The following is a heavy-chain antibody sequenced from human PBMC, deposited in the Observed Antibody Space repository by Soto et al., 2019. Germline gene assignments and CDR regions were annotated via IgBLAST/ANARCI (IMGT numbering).Heavy chain of an antibody. D-gene: IGHD1-26*01. Sequence: QVQLVQSGAEVKKPGASXKVSCKASGYTFTSYGISWVXQAPXXGLEWMGWISAYNGNTNYAQKLQGRVTXTTDTSTXXAXXELRSLRSDDTAVYYCARDMVGANFDYWGQGTLVTVSS. CDR2: ISAYNGNT. J-gene: IGHJ4*02. CDR1: GYTFTSYG. V-gene: IGHV1-18*01. CDR3: ARDMVGANFDY.